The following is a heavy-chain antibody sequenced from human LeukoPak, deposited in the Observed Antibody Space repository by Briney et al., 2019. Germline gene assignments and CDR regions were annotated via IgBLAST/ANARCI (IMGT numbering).Heavy chain of an antibody. CDR1: GYSISSGYY. CDR2: IYHSGST. D-gene: IGHD2-21*02. CDR3: ARAHCGGDCYSPYYFDY. V-gene: IGHV4-38-2*02. Sequence: SETLSLTCTVSGYSISSGYYWGWIRQPPGKGLEWIGSIYHSGSTYYNPSLKSRVTISVDTSKNQFSLKLSSVTAADTAVYYCARAHCGGDCYSPYYFDYWGQGTLVTVSS. J-gene: IGHJ4*02.